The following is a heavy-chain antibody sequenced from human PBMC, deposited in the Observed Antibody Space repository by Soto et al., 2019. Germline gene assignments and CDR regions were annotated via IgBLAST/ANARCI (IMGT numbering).Heavy chain of an antibody. CDR2: IIPIFGTA. CDR3: AIGRAGMATILDAFDI. Sequence: QVQLVQSGAEVKKPGSSVKVSCKASGGTFSSYAISWVRQAPGQGLEWMGGIIPIFGTANYAQKFQGRVTITADESTSTAYMELSSLRSEDTAVYHCAIGRAGMATILDAFDIWGQGTMVTVSS. D-gene: IGHD5-12*01. V-gene: IGHV1-69*01. J-gene: IGHJ3*02. CDR1: GGTFSSYA.